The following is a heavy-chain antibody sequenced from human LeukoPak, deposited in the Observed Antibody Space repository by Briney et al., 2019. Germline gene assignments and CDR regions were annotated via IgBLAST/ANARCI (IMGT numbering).Heavy chain of an antibody. J-gene: IGHJ3*02. CDR1: GFTFDDYG. CDR2: INWNGDST. Sequence: GGSLRLSCVASGFTFDDYGMSWVRRAPGKGLEWVSGINWNGDSTNYADSVKGRFTISRDNAKNSLYLQVNSQRAEDTALYYCARGFYYDSGATWRAFNIWGQGTMVTVFS. D-gene: IGHD3-22*01. V-gene: IGHV3-20*04. CDR3: ARGFYYDSGATWRAFNI.